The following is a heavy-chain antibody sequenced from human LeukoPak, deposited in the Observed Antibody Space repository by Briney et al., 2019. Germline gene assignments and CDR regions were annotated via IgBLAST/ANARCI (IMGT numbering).Heavy chain of an antibody. D-gene: IGHD3-22*01. CDR2: ISAYNGYT. CDR3: ARGFPPRRNYDSSGYYSYYFDR. J-gene: IGHJ4*02. CDR1: GYSFTNYG. Sequence: ASVKVSCKASGYSFTNYGISWVRQAPGQGLEWMGWISAYNGYTHFAQKFQGRVTMTTDTSTSTAYMELRSLRSDDTAVYYCARGFPPRRNYDSSGYYSYYFDRWGQGTLVTVSS. V-gene: IGHV1-18*01.